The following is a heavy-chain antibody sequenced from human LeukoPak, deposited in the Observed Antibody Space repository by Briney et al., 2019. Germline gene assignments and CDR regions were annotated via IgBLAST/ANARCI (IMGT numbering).Heavy chain of an antibody. D-gene: IGHD3-22*01. CDR1: GFTFSSYA. V-gene: IGHV3-23*01. J-gene: IGHJ3*02. Sequence: GGSLRLSCAASGFTFSSYAMSWARQAPGKGLEWVSAISGSGGSTYYADSVKGRFTISRDNSKNTLYLQMNSLRAEDTAVYYCATQYYYDSSGYYLREDAFDIWGQGTMVTVSS. CDR2: ISGSGGST. CDR3: ATQYYYDSSGYYLREDAFDI.